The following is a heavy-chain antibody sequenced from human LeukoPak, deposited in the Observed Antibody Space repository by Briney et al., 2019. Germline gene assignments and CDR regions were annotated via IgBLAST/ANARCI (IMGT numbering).Heavy chain of an antibody. D-gene: IGHD6-19*01. Sequence: GGSLRLSCAASGLTFNSYEMNWVRQAPGKGLEWVSYISSGSTIYDADSVKGRFTISRDNAKNSLYLQMNSLRAEDTAVYYCARESIAVAGAPFDYWGHGTLVTVSS. CDR3: ARESIAVAGAPFDY. CDR1: GLTFNSYE. J-gene: IGHJ4*01. CDR2: ISSGSTI. V-gene: IGHV3-48*03.